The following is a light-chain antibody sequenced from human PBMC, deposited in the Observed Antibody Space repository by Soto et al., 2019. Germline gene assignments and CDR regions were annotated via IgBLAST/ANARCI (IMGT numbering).Light chain of an antibody. CDR3: CSYAGNSAVI. V-gene: IGLV2-23*01. Sequence: QSALTQPASVSGSPGQSISISCTGSRSDVGSYNFVSWYQLLPGKAPKLIIYEADKRPSGVSSRFSGSKSGYTASLTISGLQAEDEADYFCCSYAGNSAVIFGGGTKLTVL. J-gene: IGLJ2*01. CDR1: RSDVGSYNF. CDR2: EAD.